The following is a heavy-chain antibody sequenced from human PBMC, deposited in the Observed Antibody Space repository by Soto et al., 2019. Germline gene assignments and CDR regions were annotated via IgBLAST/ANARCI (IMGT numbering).Heavy chain of an antibody. Sequence: SETLSLTCTVSGGSISSDYWSWIRQPPGQGLEWIGYMYYSESTNYNPSLKSRVTISIETSKNQFSLKLSSVSAADTAVYYCARDSVKVGADYWGQGTQVTVSS. CDR2: MYYSEST. V-gene: IGHV4-59*12. CDR1: GGSISSDY. CDR3: ARDSVKVGADY. J-gene: IGHJ4*02. D-gene: IGHD1-26*01.